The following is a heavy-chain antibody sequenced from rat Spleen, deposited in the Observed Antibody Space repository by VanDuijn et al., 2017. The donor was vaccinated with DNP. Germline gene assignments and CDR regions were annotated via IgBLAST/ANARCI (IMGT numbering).Heavy chain of an antibody. D-gene: IGHD1-3*01. V-gene: IGHV5-58*01. J-gene: IGHJ1*01. CDR3: ARQVPFNYGSYWYFDF. Sequence: EVQLVETGGGLVQPGRSLKLSCVASGFTFSTYWMFWVRQAPGKGLEWIASINTDGGGTYYRDSVKGRFTVSRDNAKSTLYLQMDSLRSEDTATYYCARQVPFNYGSYWYFDFRGPGTMVTVSS. CDR2: INTDGGGT. CDR1: GFTFSTYW.